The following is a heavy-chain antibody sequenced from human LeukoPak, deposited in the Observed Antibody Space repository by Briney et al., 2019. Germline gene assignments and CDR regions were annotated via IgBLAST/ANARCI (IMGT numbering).Heavy chain of an antibody. CDR3: ARDWEGYCVGTTCPAFDY. CDR2: IIPILGIA. Sequence: GASVKVSCKASGGTFNSYAISWVRQAPGQGLEWMGRIIPILGIANYAQKFQGRVTITADKSTSTAYMELSSLRSEDTAVYFCARDWEGYCVGTTCPAFDYWGQGTLVTVSS. V-gene: IGHV1-69*04. J-gene: IGHJ4*02. CDR1: GGTFNSYA. D-gene: IGHD2-2*01.